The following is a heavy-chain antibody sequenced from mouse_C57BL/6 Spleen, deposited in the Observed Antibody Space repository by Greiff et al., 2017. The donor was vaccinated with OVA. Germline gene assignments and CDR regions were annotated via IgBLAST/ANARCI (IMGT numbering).Heavy chain of an antibody. CDR2: IYPGDGDT. D-gene: IGHD4-1*01. J-gene: IGHJ2*01. CDR3: ARYRGTGGFDY. Sequence: QVQLQQSGPELVKPGASVKISCKASGYAFSSSWMNWVKQRPGKGLEWIGRIYPGDGDTNYNGKFKGKATLTADKSSSTAYMQLSSLTSEDSAVXFCARYRGTGGFDYWGQGTTLTVSS. CDR1: GYAFSSSW. V-gene: IGHV1-82*01.